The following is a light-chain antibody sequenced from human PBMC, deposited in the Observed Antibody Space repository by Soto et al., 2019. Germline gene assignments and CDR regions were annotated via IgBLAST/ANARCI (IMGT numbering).Light chain of an antibody. V-gene: IGKV3-11*01. CDR2: HAS. CDR1: QSVSNS. Sequence: EIVLTQSPATLSLFPGERATLSCRASQSVSNSLAWFQQRPGQAPRLLIYHASNRATGIPARFSGSGSGTDFTLTISSLEHEDFAVYYCQQHNTWPTFGQGTRLEIK. J-gene: IGKJ5*01. CDR3: QQHNTWPT.